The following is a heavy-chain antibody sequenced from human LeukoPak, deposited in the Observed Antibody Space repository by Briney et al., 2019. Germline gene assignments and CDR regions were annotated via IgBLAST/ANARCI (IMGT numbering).Heavy chain of an antibody. J-gene: IGHJ4*02. D-gene: IGHD6-19*01. Sequence: GSLRLSCAASGFTFIDYALTWVRQAPGKGLEWVSGISGSGDSTYYADSVKGRFTISRDSSKNTLSLQMNSLRVEDTAVYYCAKPAGIAVAGRVGAFDYWGQGTLVTVSS. CDR2: ISGSGDST. CDR1: GFTFIDYA. V-gene: IGHV3-23*01. CDR3: AKPAGIAVAGRVGAFDY.